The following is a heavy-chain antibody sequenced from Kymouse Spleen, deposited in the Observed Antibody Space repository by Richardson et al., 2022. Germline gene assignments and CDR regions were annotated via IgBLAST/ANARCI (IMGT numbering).Heavy chain of an antibody. D-gene: IGHD3-10*01. CDR1: GGSFSGYY. Sequence: QVQLQQWGAGLLKPSETLSLTCAVYGGSFSGYYWSWIRQPPGKGLEWIGEINHSGSTNYNPSLKSRVTISVDTSKNQFSLKLSSVTAADTAVYYCARGRGGSGSYYGDVWGQGTTVTVSS. CDR3: ARGRGGSGSYYGDV. V-gene: IGHV4-34*01. J-gene: IGHJ6*02. CDR2: INHSGST.